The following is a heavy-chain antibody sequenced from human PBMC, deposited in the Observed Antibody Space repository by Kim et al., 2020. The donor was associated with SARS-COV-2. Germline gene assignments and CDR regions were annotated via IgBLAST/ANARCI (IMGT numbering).Heavy chain of an antibody. V-gene: IGHV4-59*08. J-gene: IGHJ3*02. CDR3: ARHRRAGAFDI. CDR1: GGSISSYY. Sequence: SETLSRTCTVSGGSISSYYWSWIRQPPGKGLEWIGYIYYSGSTNYNPSLKSRVTISVDTSKNQFSLKLSSVTAADTAVYYCARHRRAGAFDIWGQGTWSP. CDR2: IYYSGST.